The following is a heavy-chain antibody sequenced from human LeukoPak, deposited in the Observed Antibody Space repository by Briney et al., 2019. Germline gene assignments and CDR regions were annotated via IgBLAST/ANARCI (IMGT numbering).Heavy chain of an antibody. J-gene: IGHJ4*02. CDR1: GGSISSYY. V-gene: IGHV4-59*08. CDR2: ISYSGST. CDR3: ARHTSGSSLDY. D-gene: IGHD6-6*01. Sequence: SETLSLTCTVSGGSISSYYWSWIRQPPGKGLEWIGYISYSGSTNHSPSLKSRVSISVDTSKNQFSLKLSSVTAADTAVYYCARHTSGSSLDYWGLGTLVTVSS.